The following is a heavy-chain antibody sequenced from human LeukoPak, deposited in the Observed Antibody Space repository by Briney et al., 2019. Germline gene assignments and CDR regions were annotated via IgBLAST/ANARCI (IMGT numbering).Heavy chain of an antibody. D-gene: IGHD3-16*01. V-gene: IGHV3-74*01. J-gene: IGHJ5*02. CDR1: GFTFSSYW. CDR3: ARGGSTYTDTCAS. Sequence: GGSLRLSCAASGFTFSSYWMYWVRQAPGKGLVWVSRINSDGTGANYADSVKGRFTISRDNAKNTLYLQMTSVGAEDTAVYYCARGGSTYTDTCASWGQGTLVTVSS. CDR2: INSDGTGA.